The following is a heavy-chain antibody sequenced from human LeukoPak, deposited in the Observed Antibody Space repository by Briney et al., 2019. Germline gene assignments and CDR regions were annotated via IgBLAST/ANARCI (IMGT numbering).Heavy chain of an antibody. CDR3: AKVPSGYYYYMDV. V-gene: IGHV3-23*01. Sequence: GSLRLSCAASGFTFSSYAMSWVLQAPGKGLEWVSAISGNGGSTYYADSVKGRFTISRDNSKNTLYLQMNSLRAEDTAVYYCAKVPSGYYYYMDVWGKGTTVTVSS. CDR1: GFTFSSYA. CDR2: ISGNGGST. J-gene: IGHJ6*03.